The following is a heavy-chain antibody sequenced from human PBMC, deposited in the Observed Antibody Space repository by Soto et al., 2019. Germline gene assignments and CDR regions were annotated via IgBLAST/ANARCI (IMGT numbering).Heavy chain of an antibody. CDR2: IWYDGSNK. CDR3: AREDDFWSGYYPLDY. J-gene: IGHJ4*02. CDR1: GFTFSSYG. Sequence: GGSLRLSCAASGFTFSSYGMHWVRQAPGKGLEWVAVIWYDGSNKYYADSVKGRFTISRDNSKNTLYLQMNSLRAEDTAVYYCAREDDFWSGYYPLDYWGQGTLVTVSS. D-gene: IGHD3-3*01. V-gene: IGHV3-33*01.